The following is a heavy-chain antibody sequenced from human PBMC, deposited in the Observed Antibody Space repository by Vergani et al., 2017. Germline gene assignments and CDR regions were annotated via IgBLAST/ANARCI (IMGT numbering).Heavy chain of an antibody. CDR1: GFTFSSYG. Sequence: QVQLVESGGGVVQPGGSLRLSCAASGFTFSSYGMHWVRQAPGKGLEWVAFIRYDGSNKYYADSVKGRFTISRDNAKNSLYLQMNSLRAEDTAVYYCARVNKWLEDAFDIWGQGTMVTVSS. CDR3: ARVNKWLEDAFDI. J-gene: IGHJ3*02. CDR2: IRYDGSNK. D-gene: IGHD6-19*01. V-gene: IGHV3-30*02.